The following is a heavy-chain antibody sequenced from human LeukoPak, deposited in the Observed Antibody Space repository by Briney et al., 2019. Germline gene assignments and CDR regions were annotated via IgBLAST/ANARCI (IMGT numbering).Heavy chain of an antibody. Sequence: GESLKISCKISGYDFTTYWIAWVRQMPGKGLECMGIIWPGDSDIRYSPSFQGQVTISVDESITTAYLQWSSLKASDTAMYYCARSSSYSPYYFDSWGQGTLVTVSS. CDR2: IWPGDSDI. CDR3: ARSSSYSPYYFDS. V-gene: IGHV5-51*01. D-gene: IGHD3-22*01. J-gene: IGHJ4*02. CDR1: GYDFTTYW.